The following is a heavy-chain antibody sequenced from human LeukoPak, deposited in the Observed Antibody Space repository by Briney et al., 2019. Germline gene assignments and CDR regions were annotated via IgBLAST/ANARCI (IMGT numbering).Heavy chain of an antibody. V-gene: IGHV1-69*04. D-gene: IGHD2-2*01. Sequence: ASVKVSCKASGGTFSSYTISWVRQAPGQGLERMGRIIPILGIANYAQKFQGRVTITADKSTSTAYMELSSLRSEDTAVYYCAREYCSSTGCSYYFDYWGQGTLVTVSS. CDR3: AREYCSSTGCSYYFDY. CDR1: GGTFSSYT. CDR2: IIPILGIA. J-gene: IGHJ4*02.